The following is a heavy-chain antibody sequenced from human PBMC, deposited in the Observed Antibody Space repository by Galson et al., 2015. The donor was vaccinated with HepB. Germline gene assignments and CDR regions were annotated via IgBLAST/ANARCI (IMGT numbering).Heavy chain of an antibody. CDR2: ISAYNGNT. D-gene: IGHD5-24*01. CDR1: GYTFTSYG. V-gene: IGHV1-18*04. CDR3: AKMTTHNWFDP. Sequence: SVKVSCKASGYTFTSYGISWVRQAPGQGLEWMGWISAYNGNTSYAQKLQGRVTMTTDTSTSTAYMELRSLRSDDTAVYYCAKMTTHNWFDPWGQGTLVTVSS. J-gene: IGHJ5*02.